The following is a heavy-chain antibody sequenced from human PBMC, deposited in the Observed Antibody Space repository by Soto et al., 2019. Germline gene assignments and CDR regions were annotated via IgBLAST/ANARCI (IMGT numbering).Heavy chain of an antibody. D-gene: IGHD2-21*02. CDR2: MYNTGST. J-gene: IGHJ6*02. V-gene: IGHV4-59*01. Sequence: PSGTPFPTLTLSGGSLRRYYLRWVPAPPGKGLEWIGYMYNTGSTVYNPSFKSRVTISVDTSKNQFSLKLNSVTAADTAVYYCARDLWGYCGTDCYPLDVWGQGTTVTVSS. CDR3: ARDLWGYCGTDCYPLDV. CDR1: GGSLRRYY.